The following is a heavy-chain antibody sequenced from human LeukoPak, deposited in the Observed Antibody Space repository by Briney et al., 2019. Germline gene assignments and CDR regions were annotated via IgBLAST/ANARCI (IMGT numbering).Heavy chain of an antibody. D-gene: IGHD3-3*01. CDR2: IYYSGST. Sequence: SETLSLTCTVSGGSISSSSYYWGWIRQPPGKGLEWIGSIYYSGSTYYNPSLKSRVTISVDTSKNQFSLKLSSVTAADTAVYDCARHSHPIYDFWSGYYSGYYYYGMDVWGQGTTVTVSS. V-gene: IGHV4-39*01. CDR1: GGSISSSSYY. CDR3: ARHSHPIYDFWSGYYSGYYYYGMDV. J-gene: IGHJ6*02.